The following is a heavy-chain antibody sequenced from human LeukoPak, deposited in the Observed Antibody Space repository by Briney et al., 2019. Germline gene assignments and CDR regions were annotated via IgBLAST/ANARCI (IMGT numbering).Heavy chain of an antibody. V-gene: IGHV2-5*01. CDR3: AQEADGYNSDAFDI. D-gene: IGHD5-24*01. CDR1: GFSLNTRGVG. Sequence: SGPTLVNPTPTLTLTCNFSGFSLNTRGVGVGWIRQPLGKALEWLVLIYWNDDMRYSPSLKSRLTLTKDTSKSQVVLTLTNMDPVDTATYYCAQEADGYNSDAFDIWGQGTMVTVSS. J-gene: IGHJ3*02. CDR2: IYWNDDM.